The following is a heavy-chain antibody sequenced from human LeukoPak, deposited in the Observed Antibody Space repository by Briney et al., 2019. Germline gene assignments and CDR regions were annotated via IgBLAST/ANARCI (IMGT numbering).Heavy chain of an antibody. CDR2: IYYSGST. CDR1: GGSISSYY. CDR3: ARVKYDWYSLYDAFDI. V-gene: IGHV4-59*01. Sequence: PSETLSLTCTVSGGSISSYYWSWIRQPPGKGLEWIGYIYYSGSTNYNPSLKSRVTISVDTSKNQFSLKLSSVTAADTAVYYCARVKYDWYSLYDAFDIWGQGTMVTVSS. D-gene: IGHD1/OR15-1a*01. J-gene: IGHJ3*02.